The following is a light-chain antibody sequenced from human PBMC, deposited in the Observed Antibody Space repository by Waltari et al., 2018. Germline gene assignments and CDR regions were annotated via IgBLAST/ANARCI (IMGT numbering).Light chain of an antibody. J-gene: IGKJ1*01. CDR2: AAS. CDR3: QQSFSSWT. V-gene: IGKV1-39*01. CDR1: QSIGCD. Sequence: DIQMTQSPSALSSSVGDRVPVSCRENQSIGCDLTCYQQKPGKAPKVLLDAASTLQSGVPSRFSGGGSGTDFTPTISRLQPEDSATYCCQQSFSSWTFGQGTKVEIK.